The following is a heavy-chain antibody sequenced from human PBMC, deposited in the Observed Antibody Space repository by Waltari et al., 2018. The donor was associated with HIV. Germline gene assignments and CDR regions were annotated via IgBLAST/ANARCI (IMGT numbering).Heavy chain of an antibody. V-gene: IGHV3-30*01. CDR3: ARGGYITIIAAFDY. CDR1: GFTFSSYA. Sequence: QVQLVESGGGVVQPGRSLRLSCAASGFTFSSYAMHWVRQAPGKGLEWVAVISYDGSNKYYADSVKGRFTISRDNSKNTLYLQMNSLRTEDTAVYYCARGGYITIIAAFDYWGQGTLVTVSS. CDR2: ISYDGSNK. J-gene: IGHJ4*02. D-gene: IGHD3-22*01.